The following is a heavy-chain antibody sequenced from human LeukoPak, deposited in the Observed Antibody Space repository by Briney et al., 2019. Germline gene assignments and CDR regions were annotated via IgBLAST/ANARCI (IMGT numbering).Heavy chain of an antibody. CDR2: IRYDGSNK. Sequence: GGSLRLSCAASGFTFSSYGMHWVRQAPDKGLEWVAFIRYDGSNKYYADSVKGRLTISRDNSKNTLYPQMTSLRGDDTAVYYCAKEKNSYSSSSGQGYWGQGTLVTVSS. CDR1: GFTFSSYG. V-gene: IGHV3-30*02. CDR3: AKEKNSYSSSSGQGY. D-gene: IGHD6-6*01. J-gene: IGHJ4*02.